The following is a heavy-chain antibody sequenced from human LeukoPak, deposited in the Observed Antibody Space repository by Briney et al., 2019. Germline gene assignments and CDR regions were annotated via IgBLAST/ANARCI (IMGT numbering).Heavy chain of an antibody. CDR1: GYTFTSYY. D-gene: IGHD2-21*01. CDR3: ARVRCCGGDWGD. J-gene: IGHJ4*02. Sequence: ASVKVSCKASGYTFTSYYMHWVRQAPGQGLEWMGIINPSGGSTSYAQKFQGRVTMTGDTSTSTVYMELSSLRSEDTAVYYCARVRCCGGDWGDWGQGTLVTVSS. CDR2: INPSGGST. V-gene: IGHV1-46*01.